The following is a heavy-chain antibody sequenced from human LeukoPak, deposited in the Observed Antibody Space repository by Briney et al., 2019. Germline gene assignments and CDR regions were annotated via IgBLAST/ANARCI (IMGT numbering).Heavy chain of an antibody. V-gene: IGHV1-18*04. CDR3: ARDPGIAAAGTWSY. D-gene: IGHD6-13*01. Sequence: ASVKVSCKASGYTFTSYGISWVRQAPAQGLEWMGWISAYNGNTNYARKLQGRVTITTETSTSTAYMELRSLRSDDTAVYYCARDPGIAAAGTWSYWGQGTLVTVSS. CDR2: ISAYNGNT. J-gene: IGHJ4*02. CDR1: GYTFTSYG.